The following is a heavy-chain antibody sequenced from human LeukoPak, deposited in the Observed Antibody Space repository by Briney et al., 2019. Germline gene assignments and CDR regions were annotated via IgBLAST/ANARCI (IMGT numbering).Heavy chain of an antibody. D-gene: IGHD4-23*01. Sequence: GGSLRLSCAASGFTFSSHWMSWVRQAPGKGLEWVAHIKQDGSEKQYMDSVRGRFTISRDNTKNSMYLQMDSLRDEDTAVYYCARAGRSFYGGSSDYWGQGTLVTASS. V-gene: IGHV3-7*01. CDR1: GFTFSSHW. J-gene: IGHJ4*02. CDR2: IKQDGSEK. CDR3: ARAGRSFYGGSSDY.